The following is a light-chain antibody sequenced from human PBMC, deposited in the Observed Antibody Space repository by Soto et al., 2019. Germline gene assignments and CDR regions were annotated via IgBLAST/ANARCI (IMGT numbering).Light chain of an antibody. Sequence: IVLTQSPDTLSLSPGQRATLSCRASQSVSRRYLAWYQQKPGQAPMLLIYDVSARASDIPDRFSGSGSGTDFTLTINRLVPEDVAVYYCQDHGSFGGGTKVEIK. CDR3: QDHGS. CDR1: QSVSRRY. CDR2: DVS. J-gene: IGKJ4*01. V-gene: IGKV3-20*01.